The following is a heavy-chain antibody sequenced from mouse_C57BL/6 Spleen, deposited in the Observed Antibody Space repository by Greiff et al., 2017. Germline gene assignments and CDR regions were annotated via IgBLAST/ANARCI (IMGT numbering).Heavy chain of an antibody. J-gene: IGHJ4*01. CDR2: ISSGSSTI. V-gene: IGHV5-17*01. Sequence: EVQVVESGGGLVKPGGSLKLSCAASGFTFSDYGMHWVRQAPEKGLEWVAYISSGSSTIYYADTVKGRFTISRENAKNTLFLQMTSLRSEDTAMYYCARRDFNYYGSSYYAMDYWGQGTSVTVSS. CDR1: GFTFSDYG. CDR3: ARRDFNYYGSSYYAMDY. D-gene: IGHD1-1*01.